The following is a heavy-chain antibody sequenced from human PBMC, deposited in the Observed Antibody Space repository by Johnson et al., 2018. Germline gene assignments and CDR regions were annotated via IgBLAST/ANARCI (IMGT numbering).Heavy chain of an antibody. Sequence: VQLVQSGGGVVQPGRSLRLSCAASEFTFSIYNMNWVRQAPGKGLEWVSSISAGSSTIYYTDSVKGRFTIPRDNAQHSLYLQMKSLRADDTAMYYRARMNMDVWGKGTTVTVS. CDR1: EFTFSIYN. V-gene: IGHV3-48*01. CDR3: ARMNMDV. CDR2: ISAGSSTI. J-gene: IGHJ6*03.